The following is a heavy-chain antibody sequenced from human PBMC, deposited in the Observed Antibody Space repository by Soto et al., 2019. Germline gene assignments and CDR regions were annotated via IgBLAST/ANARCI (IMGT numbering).Heavy chain of an antibody. CDR2: IVPIYSAT. V-gene: IGHV1-69*12. CDR1: GDTFSSYA. J-gene: IGHJ4*02. CDR3: AKTPPRTSATAYYFDD. D-gene: IGHD2-21*02. Sequence: QVQLVQSGAEVKKPGSSVKVSCKPSGDTFSSYAISWVRQAPGQGLEWIGGIVPIYSATNYAQKFQGRVSITAXXXTXXAYMELTSLTSEDTAVYYCAKTPPRTSATAYYFDDWGQGSRVIVSS.